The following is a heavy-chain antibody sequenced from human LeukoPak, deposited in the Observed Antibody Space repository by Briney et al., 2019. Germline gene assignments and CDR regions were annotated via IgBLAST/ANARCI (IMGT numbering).Heavy chain of an antibody. V-gene: IGHV4-4*07. CDR3: AAGIQLWLLPPK. J-gene: IGHJ4*02. CDR1: GGSISSYY. Sequence: PSETLSLTCTVSGGSISSYYWSWIRQPAGKGLEWIGRIYTSGSTNYNPSLKSRVTISVDTSKNQFSLKLSSVTAADTAVYYCAAGIQLWLLPPKWGQGTLVTVSS. CDR2: IYTSGST. D-gene: IGHD5-18*01.